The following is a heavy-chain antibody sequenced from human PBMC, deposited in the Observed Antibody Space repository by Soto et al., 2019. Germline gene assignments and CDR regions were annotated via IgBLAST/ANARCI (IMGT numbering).Heavy chain of an antibody. Sequence: GGSQSLSCAASGFNFSTYAMSWVRQAPGKGLEWVSAISDSGAATSYADSVKGRFTISRDNSKSTLHLQLSTLRAEDTAVYYCVLRSRGPGIFLEYWGQGTLVTVSS. V-gene: IGHV3-23*01. J-gene: IGHJ4*02. D-gene: IGHD2-2*01. CDR1: GFNFSTYA. CDR2: ISDSGAAT. CDR3: VLRSRGPGIFLEY.